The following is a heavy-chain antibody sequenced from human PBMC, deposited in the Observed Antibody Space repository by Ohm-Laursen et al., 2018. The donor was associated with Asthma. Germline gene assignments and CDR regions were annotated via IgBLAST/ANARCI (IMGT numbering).Heavy chain of an antibody. CDR3: ARPPTGYSYGYFFDY. CDR1: GFTFSSYG. CDR2: ISYDGSNK. V-gene: IGHV3-30*03. D-gene: IGHD5-18*01. J-gene: IGHJ4*02. Sequence: SLRLSCAAPGFTFSSYGMHWVRQAPGKGLEWVAVISYDGSNKYYADSVKGRFTISRDNSKNTLYLQMNSLRAEDTAVYYCARPPTGYSYGYFFDYWGQGTMVTVSS.